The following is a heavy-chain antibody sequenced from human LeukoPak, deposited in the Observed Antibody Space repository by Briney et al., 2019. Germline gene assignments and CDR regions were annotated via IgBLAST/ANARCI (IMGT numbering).Heavy chain of an antibody. CDR3: ARPGCSSTSCRPDWYFDL. CDR1: GGSISSSSYY. J-gene: IGHJ2*01. D-gene: IGHD2-2*01. Sequence: SETLSLTCTVSGGSISSSSYYWGWIRQPPGKGLEWIGSIYYSGSTYYNPSLKSRVTISVDTSKNQFSLKLSSVTAADTAVYYCARPGCSSTSCRPDWYFDLWGRGTLVTVSS. CDR2: IYYSGST. V-gene: IGHV4-39*01.